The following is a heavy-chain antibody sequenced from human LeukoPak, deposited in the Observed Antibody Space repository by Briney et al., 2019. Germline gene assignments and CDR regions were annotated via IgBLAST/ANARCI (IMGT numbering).Heavy chain of an antibody. J-gene: IGHJ4*02. Sequence: GGSLRLSCAASGFAFSRCAMHWVRQAPGKGLEWVAVIWFDGTTKDYGDSVKGRFTISRDNAKNSLYLQMNSLRAEDTAVYYCARDPGYYDSSGYSHFDYWGQGTLVTVSS. V-gene: IGHV3-33*01. CDR3: ARDPGYYDSSGYSHFDY. CDR1: GFAFSRCA. D-gene: IGHD3-22*01. CDR2: IWFDGTTK.